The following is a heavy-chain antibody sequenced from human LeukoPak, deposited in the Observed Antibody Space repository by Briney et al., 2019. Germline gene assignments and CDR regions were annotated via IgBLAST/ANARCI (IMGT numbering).Heavy chain of an antibody. CDR1: GFTFSSYD. CDR2: IGTAGDT. Sequence: GGSLRLSCAASGFTFSSYDMHWVRHATGKGLEWVSAIGTAGDTYYPGSVKGRFTISRENAKNSLYLQMNSLRAGDTAVYYCARGGSGSYYGYYVDYWGQGTLVTVSS. V-gene: IGHV3-13*01. D-gene: IGHD3-10*01. J-gene: IGHJ4*02. CDR3: ARGGSGSYYGYYVDY.